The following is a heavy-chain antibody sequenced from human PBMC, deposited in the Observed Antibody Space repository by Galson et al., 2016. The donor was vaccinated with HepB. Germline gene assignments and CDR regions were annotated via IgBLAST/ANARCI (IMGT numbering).Heavy chain of an antibody. V-gene: IGHV1-18*01. Sequence: SVKVSCKASGYPFSSYGISWVRQAPGQGLEWLGWIGGYNGNTNYAQKVQDRVTMTTDTPTSTAHKELRGLRSDDTAVYYCARNSSMSNQYGMDVWGQGTTVTVSS. CDR3: ARNSSMSNQYGMDV. D-gene: IGHD2/OR15-2a*01. CDR2: IGGYNGNT. CDR1: GYPFSSYG. J-gene: IGHJ6*02.